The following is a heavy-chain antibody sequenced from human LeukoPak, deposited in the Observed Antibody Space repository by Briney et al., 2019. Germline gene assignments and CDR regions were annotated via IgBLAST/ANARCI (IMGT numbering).Heavy chain of an antibody. CDR3: ARDLYDSSGYCYDY. D-gene: IGHD3-22*01. V-gene: IGHV3-20*01. CDR2: INWNGGST. CDR1: GFTFDDYG. J-gene: IGHJ4*02. Sequence: PGGSLRLSCAASGFTFDDYGMSWVRQAPGKGLEWASGINWNGGSTGYADSVKGRFTISRDNAKNSLYLQMNSLRAEDTALYHCARDLYDSSGYCYDYWGQGTLVTVSS.